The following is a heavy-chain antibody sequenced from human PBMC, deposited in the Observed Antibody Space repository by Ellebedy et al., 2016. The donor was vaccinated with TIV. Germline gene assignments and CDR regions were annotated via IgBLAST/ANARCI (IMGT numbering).Heavy chain of an antibody. CDR2: IWCVGSNK. V-gene: IGHV3-33*01. J-gene: IGHJ4*02. Sequence: GESLKTSCAASGFPFRTYGMHWVRQAPGEGLEWVSFIWCVGSNKYFADSVKGRFTISRDNSKNTLYLQMNSLRAEDTAVYYCARDRSRDDYNPPDYWGQGTLVTVSS. CDR3: ARDRSRDDYNPPDY. CDR1: GFPFRTYG. D-gene: IGHD5-24*01.